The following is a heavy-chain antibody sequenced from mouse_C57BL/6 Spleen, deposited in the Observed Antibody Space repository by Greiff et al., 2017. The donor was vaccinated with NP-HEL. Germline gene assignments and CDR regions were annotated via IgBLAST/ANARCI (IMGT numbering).Heavy chain of an antibody. CDR2: IDPENGDT. CDR1: GFNIKDDY. D-gene: IGHD1-1*01. J-gene: IGHJ2*01. CDR3: TLYGSSSY. Sequence: VQLQQSGAELVRPGASVKLSCTASGFNIKDDYMHWVKPRPEQGLEWIGWIDPENGDTEYASKFQGKATITADTSSNTAYLQLSSLTSEDTAVYYCTLYGSSSYWGQGTTLTVSS. V-gene: IGHV14-4*01.